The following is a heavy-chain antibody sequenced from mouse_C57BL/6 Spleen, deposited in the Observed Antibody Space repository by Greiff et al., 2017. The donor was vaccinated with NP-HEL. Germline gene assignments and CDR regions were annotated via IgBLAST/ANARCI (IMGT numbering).Heavy chain of an antibody. Sequence: VQLQQSGPELVKPGASVKISCKASGYSFTSYYIHWVKQRPGQGLEWIGWIYPGSGNTKYNEKFKGKATLTADTSSSTAYMQLSSLTSEDSAVYYCARVSSGTKVYAMDYWGQGTSVTVSS. V-gene: IGHV1-66*01. J-gene: IGHJ4*01. D-gene: IGHD3-2*02. CDR2: IYPGSGNT. CDR1: GYSFTSYY. CDR3: ARVSSGTKVYAMDY.